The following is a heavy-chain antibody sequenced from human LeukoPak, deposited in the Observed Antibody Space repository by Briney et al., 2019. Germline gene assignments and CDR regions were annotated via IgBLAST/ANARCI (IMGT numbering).Heavy chain of an antibody. D-gene: IGHD6-13*01. J-gene: IGHJ3*02. CDR3: ARGRGRQQLVPRAFDI. CDR1: GGSFSGYY. V-gene: IGHV4-34*01. CDR2: INHSGST. Sequence: SETLSLTCAVYGGSFSGYYWSWIRQPPGKGLEWIGEINHSGSTNYNPSLKSRVTISVDTSKNQFSLRLSSVTAADTAVYYCARGRGRQQLVPRAFDIWGQGTMVTVSS.